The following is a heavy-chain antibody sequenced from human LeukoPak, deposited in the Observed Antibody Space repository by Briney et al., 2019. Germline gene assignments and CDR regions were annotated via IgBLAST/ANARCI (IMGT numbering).Heavy chain of an antibody. CDR2: IIPIFGTA. J-gene: IGHJ4*02. D-gene: IGHD4-17*01. CDR3: ARGTTVTPYHFDY. CDR1: GGTFTSYA. V-gene: IGHV1-69*13. Sequence: SVTVSCMASGGTFTSYAISWVRQAPGQGLEWMGGIIPIFGTANYAQKFQGRVTITADESTSTAYMELSSLRSEDTAVYYCARGTTVTPYHFDYWGQGTLVTVSS.